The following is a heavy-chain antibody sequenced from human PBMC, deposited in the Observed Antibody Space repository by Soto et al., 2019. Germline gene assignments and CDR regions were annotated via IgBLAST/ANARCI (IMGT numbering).Heavy chain of an antibody. CDR3: ARTNLIRGIRSRYFFDY. CDR1: GGSIGTTNYY. Sequence: SSETLSLTCSVSGGSIGTTNYYWGWIRQPPGKGLEWIGNIYYSGGAYYNPSLKRRVTISVDTSKNVFFLKLNSVTAADTAVYYCARTNLIRGIRSRYFFDYWGQGTLVTVSS. V-gene: IGHV4-39*02. J-gene: IGHJ4*02. CDR2: IYYSGGA. D-gene: IGHD3-10*01.